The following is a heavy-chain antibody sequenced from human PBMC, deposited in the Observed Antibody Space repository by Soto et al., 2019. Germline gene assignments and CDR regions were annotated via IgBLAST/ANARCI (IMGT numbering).Heavy chain of an antibody. D-gene: IGHD1-26*01. V-gene: IGHV3-33*01. Sequence: QVQLVESGGGVVQPGRSLRLSCAASGFTFSSYGMHWVRQAPGKGLEWVAVIWYDGSNKYYADSVKGRFTISRDNSKNTLYLQMNSLRAEDTAVYYCARDYQRGCFDYWGQGTLVTVSS. CDR2: IWYDGSNK. CDR1: GFTFSSYG. J-gene: IGHJ4*02. CDR3: ARDYQRGCFDY.